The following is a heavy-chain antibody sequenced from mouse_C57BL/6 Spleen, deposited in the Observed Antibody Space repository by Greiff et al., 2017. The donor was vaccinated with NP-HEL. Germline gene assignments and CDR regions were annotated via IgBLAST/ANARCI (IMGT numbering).Heavy chain of an antibody. D-gene: IGHD2-12*01. J-gene: IGHJ2*01. CDR2: IDPETGGT. CDR3: TSPHSPFFDY. V-gene: IGHV1-15*01. CDR1: GYTFTDYE. Sequence: VQLQQSGAELVRPGASVTLSCKASGYTFTDYEMHWVKQTPVHGLEWIGAIDPETGGTAYNQKFKGKAILTADKSSSTAYMELRSLTSEDSAVYYCTSPHSPFFDYWGQGTTLTVSS.